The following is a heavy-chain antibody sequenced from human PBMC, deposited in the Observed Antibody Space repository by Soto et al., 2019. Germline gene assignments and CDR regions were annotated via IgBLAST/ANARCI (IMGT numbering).Heavy chain of an antibody. V-gene: IGHV4-34*01. D-gene: IGHD2-15*01. Sequence: QVQLQQWGAGLLKPSETLSLTCAVYGGSFSGYYWSWIRQPPGKGLEWIGEINHSGSTNYNPSLKARGNISXXKXMXXCSLKLSSVTAADTAGYYCARGGDCSGGSCYSNDYWGQGTLVTVSS. CDR1: GGSFSGYY. CDR2: INHSGST. CDR3: ARGGDCSGGSCYSNDY. J-gene: IGHJ4*02.